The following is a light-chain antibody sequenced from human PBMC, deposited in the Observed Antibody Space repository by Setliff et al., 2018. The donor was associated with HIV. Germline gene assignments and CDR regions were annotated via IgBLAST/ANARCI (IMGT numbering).Light chain of an antibody. V-gene: IGLV2-14*01. CDR3: SSYAITNTRP. CDR2: EVR. Sequence: QSVLTQPASVSGSPAQSITISCTGTSRDVGGYNYVSWYQQHPGKAPKLIIYEVRNRPSGVSIRFSGSKSGNTASLTISGLQTEDEADYYCSSYAITNTRPFGTGTKSPS. J-gene: IGLJ1*01. CDR1: SRDVGGYNY.